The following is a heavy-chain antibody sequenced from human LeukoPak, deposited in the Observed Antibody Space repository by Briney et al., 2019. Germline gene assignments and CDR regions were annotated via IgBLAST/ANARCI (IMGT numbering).Heavy chain of an antibody. CDR1: GFTFNNYW. V-gene: IGHV3-74*01. J-gene: IGHJ3*01. CDR2: IRFDGGDT. CDR3: AKEIDGFDV. Sequence: PGGSLRLSCAASGFTFNNYWMHWVRQAPGMGLVWVSSIRFDGGDTAYADSAKGRFTISRDNAKNTMFLQMNNLRAEDMAVYYCAKEIDGFDVWGQGTLVTVSS.